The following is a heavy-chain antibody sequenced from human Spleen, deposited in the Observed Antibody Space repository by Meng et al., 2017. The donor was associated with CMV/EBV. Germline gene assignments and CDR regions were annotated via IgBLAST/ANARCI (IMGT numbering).Heavy chain of an antibody. J-gene: IGHJ4*02. CDR2: FDPEDGET. Sequence: QHQLVQCGAGMKKTGASVKVSCKVSGYTLTEFSMHWVRQAPGKGLEWMGHFDPEDGETIYAQKFQGRVTMTEDTSTDTAYMELSSLRSEDTAVYYCATVSTVTTFGYWGQGTLVTVSS. D-gene: IGHD4-17*01. V-gene: IGHV1-24*01. CDR1: GYTLTEFS. CDR3: ATVSTVTTFGY.